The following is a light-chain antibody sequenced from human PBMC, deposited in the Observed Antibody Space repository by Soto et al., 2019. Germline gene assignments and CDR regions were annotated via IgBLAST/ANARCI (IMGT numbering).Light chain of an antibody. V-gene: IGLV7-46*01. CDR2: DTS. CDR3: LLYYRAAWV. Sequence: QAVVTQEPSVTVSPGGTVTLTCGSNTGAVTSGHWPYWFQQKPGQAPRTIIYDTSTKESWTPARFSGSRLWGKAALTLSGAQAEDEYDYYGLLYYRAAWVFGGGTKVTVL. CDR1: TGAVTSGHW. J-gene: IGLJ3*02.